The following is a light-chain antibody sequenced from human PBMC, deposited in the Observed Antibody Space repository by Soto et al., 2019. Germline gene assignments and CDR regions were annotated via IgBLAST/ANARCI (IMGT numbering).Light chain of an antibody. CDR3: QQYGSSPWT. V-gene: IGKV3-20*01. Sequence: EIVLTQSPGTLSLSPGERATLSCRASQNIRDRYLAWYQQTPGQASRLLIYGASNRATGIPDRFSGSGSGTDFTLTISRLEPEDFAVYYCQQYGSSPWTFGQGTKVEIK. J-gene: IGKJ1*01. CDR2: GAS. CDR1: QNIRDRY.